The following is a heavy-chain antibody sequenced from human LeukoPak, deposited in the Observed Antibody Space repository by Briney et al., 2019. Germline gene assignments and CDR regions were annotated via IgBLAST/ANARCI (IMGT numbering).Heavy chain of an antibody. CDR1: GFTFSSYA. CDR2: ISGSGGST. V-gene: IGHV3-23*01. CDR3: AKCGTVKDYYFDY. Sequence: GSLRLSFAASGFTFSSYAMSWVRRAPGKGLEWVSAISGSGGSTYYADSVKGRFTISRDNSKNTLYLQMNSLRAEDTVVYYCAKCGTVKDYYFDYWGQGTLVTVSS. J-gene: IGHJ4*02. D-gene: IGHD2-15*01.